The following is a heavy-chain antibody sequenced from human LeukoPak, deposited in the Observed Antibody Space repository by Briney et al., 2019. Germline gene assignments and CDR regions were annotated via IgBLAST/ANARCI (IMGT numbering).Heavy chain of an antibody. D-gene: IGHD1-1*01. CDR2: IYYSGST. Sequence: PSETLSLTCTVSGGSFSSYYWSWIRQPPGKGLEWIGYIYYSGSTNYNPSLKSRVTISVDTSKNQFSLKLSSVTAADTAVYYCARVGSGTTGAYYYYGMDVWGKGTTVTVSS. CDR3: ARVGSGTTGAYYYYGMDV. J-gene: IGHJ6*04. CDR1: GGSFSSYY. V-gene: IGHV4-59*13.